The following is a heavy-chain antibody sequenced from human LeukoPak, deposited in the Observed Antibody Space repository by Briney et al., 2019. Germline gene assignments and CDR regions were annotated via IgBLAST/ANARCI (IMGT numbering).Heavy chain of an antibody. CDR2: LNHSRST. CDR1: GGSFSGYY. Sequence: PSETLSLTCAGYGGSFSGYYWSWIRQPPGKGLEWIGELNHSRSTNYNPSLKSRVTISVDTSKKQFSLKLSSVTAADTAVYYSESAGFWVYCSSTSCYTEWFDAWGQGTLVTVSS. V-gene: IGHV4-34*01. D-gene: IGHD2-2*02. J-gene: IGHJ5*02. CDR3: ESAGFWVYCSSTSCYTEWFDA.